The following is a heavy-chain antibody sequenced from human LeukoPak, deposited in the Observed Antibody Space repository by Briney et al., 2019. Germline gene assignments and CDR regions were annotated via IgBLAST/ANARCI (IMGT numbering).Heavy chain of an antibody. V-gene: IGHV3-48*01. CDR3: ARGPIAAAGRFDP. Sequence: GGSLRLSCAAPGFTFSSYSMNWVRQAPGKGLEWISYITSSSSTIYYADSVKGRFTISRDNAKKSLFLQMNSLRAEDTAVYYCARGPIAAAGRFDPWGQGTLVTVSS. J-gene: IGHJ5*02. CDR2: ITSSSSTI. D-gene: IGHD6-13*01. CDR1: GFTFSSYS.